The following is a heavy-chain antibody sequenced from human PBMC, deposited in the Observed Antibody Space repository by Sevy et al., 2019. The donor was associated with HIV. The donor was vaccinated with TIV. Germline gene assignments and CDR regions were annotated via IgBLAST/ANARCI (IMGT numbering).Heavy chain of an antibody. J-gene: IGHJ4*02. CDR2: ISFDGSKK. D-gene: IGHD6-6*01. CDR1: GFIFSTYG. Sequence: GGSLRLSCAASGFIFSTYGMHRVRQAPRKGLEWVALISFDGSKKYYADSVKGRFTISRDNSKNTLYLEMSSLRAEDTAVYYCAKDPSLQLVLDYWGQGTLVTVSS. CDR3: AKDPSLQLVLDY. V-gene: IGHV3-30*18.